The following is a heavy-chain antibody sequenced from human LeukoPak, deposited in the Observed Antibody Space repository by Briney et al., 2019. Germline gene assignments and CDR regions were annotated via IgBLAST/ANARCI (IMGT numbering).Heavy chain of an antibody. D-gene: IGHD3-16*02. J-gene: IGHJ4*02. CDR2: ISYDGSNN. CDR1: GLTFSSYG. Sequence: GGSLRLSCAASGLTFSSYGMHWVRQAPGKGLEWVAVISYDGSNNYYADSVKGRFTISRDNSKNTLFLQMNSLRAEDTAVYYCAKWHDYVWGSYRRNYYFDYWGQGTLVTVSS. CDR3: AKWHDYVWGSYRRNYYFDY. V-gene: IGHV3-30*18.